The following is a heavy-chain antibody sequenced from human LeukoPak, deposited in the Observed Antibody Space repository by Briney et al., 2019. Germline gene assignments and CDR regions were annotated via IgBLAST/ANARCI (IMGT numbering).Heavy chain of an antibody. V-gene: IGHV3-48*02. D-gene: IGHD3-3*01. J-gene: IGHJ4*02. CDR3: ARDCLGSQFWSGYYLGPDNYFDY. Sequence: GGSLRLSCAASGFTFSTYSMNWVRQAPGKGLEWISYISSSSNLIYYADSVKGRFTISRDNAKNSLFLQMNSLRDDDTAVYYCARDCLGSQFWSGYYLGPDNYFDYWGQGSLVTVSS. CDR2: ISSSSNLI. CDR1: GFTFSTYS.